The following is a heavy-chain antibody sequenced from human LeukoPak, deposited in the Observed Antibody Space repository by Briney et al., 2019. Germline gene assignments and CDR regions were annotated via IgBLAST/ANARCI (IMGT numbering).Heavy chain of an antibody. D-gene: IGHD5-18*01. CDR3: ARGVTGEGDY. CDR2: IIPILGIA. V-gene: IGHV1-69*04. CDR1: GGTFSSYA. Sequence: SVKVSCKASGGTFSSYAISWVRQAPGQGLEWMGRIIPILGIANYAQKFQGRVTITADKSTSTAYMELSSLRSEDTAVYYCARGVTGEGDYWGQGTLVTVPS. J-gene: IGHJ4*02.